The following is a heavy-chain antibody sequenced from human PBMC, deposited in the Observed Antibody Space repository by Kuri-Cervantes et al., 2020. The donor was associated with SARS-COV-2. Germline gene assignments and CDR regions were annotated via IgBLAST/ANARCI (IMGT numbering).Heavy chain of an antibody. V-gene: IGHV1-69*06. CDR2: IIPIFGTA. D-gene: IGHD4-11*01. CDR1: GGTFSSYT. Sequence: SVKVSCKASGGTFSSYTISWVRQAPGQGLEWMGGIIPIFGTANYAQKFQGRVTMTEDTSTDTAYMELSSLRSEDMAVYYCATHDYSNYEEYWFDPWGQGTLVTVSS. CDR3: ATHDYSNYEEYWFDP. J-gene: IGHJ5*02.